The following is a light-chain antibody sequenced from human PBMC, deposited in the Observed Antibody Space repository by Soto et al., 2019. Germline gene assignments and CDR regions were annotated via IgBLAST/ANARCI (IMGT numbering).Light chain of an antibody. V-gene: IGKV2-28*01. J-gene: IGKJ1*01. Sequence: DIVMTQSPLSLSVTPGEPASISCRSSQSLLHSNGKNYLDWYLQKPGQSPQLLIYLGSNRASGVPDRFSGSGSVTYFTLKISRVEAEDVGVYYCMQSLETPWTFGQGTKVDIK. CDR2: LGS. CDR3: MQSLETPWT. CDR1: QSLLHSNGKNY.